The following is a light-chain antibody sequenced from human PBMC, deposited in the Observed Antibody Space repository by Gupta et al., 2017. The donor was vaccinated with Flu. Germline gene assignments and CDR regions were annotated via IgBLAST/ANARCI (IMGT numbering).Light chain of an antibody. CDR1: QSLEDSDGNTY. V-gene: IGKV2-30*01. CDR2: KFS. Sequence: GQPSSISGRSSQSLEDSDGNTYLNRLQQRPGQSPRRLIYKFSNRDSGVPDIFSGSGSGTDFTLKISRVVAEDVGVYYCMQGQHYGEWPFAQG. J-gene: IGKJ1*01. CDR3: MQGQHYGEWP.